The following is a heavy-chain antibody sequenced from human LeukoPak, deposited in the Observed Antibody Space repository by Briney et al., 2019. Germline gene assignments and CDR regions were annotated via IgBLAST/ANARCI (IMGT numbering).Heavy chain of an antibody. CDR2: INHSGST. CDR1: GGSISSSSYY. V-gene: IGHV4-39*07. J-gene: IGHJ3*02. CDR3: ARGPPTRSLFGVVVVPAASTAFDI. D-gene: IGHD2-2*01. Sequence: SETLSLTCTVSGGSISSSSYYWRWIRQPPGKGLEWIGEINHSGSTNYNPSLKSRVTISVYTSKIQFSLKLSSVTAADTAVYYCARGPPTRSLFGVVVVPAASTAFDIGGQGTMVTVSS.